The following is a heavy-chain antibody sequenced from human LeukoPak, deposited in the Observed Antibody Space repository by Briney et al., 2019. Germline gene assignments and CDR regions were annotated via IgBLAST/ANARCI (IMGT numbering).Heavy chain of an antibody. Sequence: GGSLRLSCAASGFTFSSYAMSWVRQAPGKGLEWVSAISGSGGSTYYADSVKGRFTISRDNSKNTLYLQMNSLRAEDTAVYYCARAQWELLNYYYYMDVWGKGTTVTVSS. D-gene: IGHD1-26*01. CDR3: ARAQWELLNYYYYMDV. V-gene: IGHV3-23*01. J-gene: IGHJ6*03. CDR1: GFTFSSYA. CDR2: ISGSGGST.